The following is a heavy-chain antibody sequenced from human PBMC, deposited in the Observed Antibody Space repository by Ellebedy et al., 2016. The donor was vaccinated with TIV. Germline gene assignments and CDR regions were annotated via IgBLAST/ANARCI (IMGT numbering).Heavy chain of an antibody. CDR1: GITXXTYV. CDR3: AKDQDVAVITRMGA. D-gene: IGHD3-22*01. J-gene: IGHJ4*02. Sequence: PGGSLRLSCAASGITXXTYVXXWVRLPPGKGXELVSSIVISGGSTYYADSVKGRFTISRDHSKNTAYLQMNSLRAEDTAVYYCAKDQDVAVITRMGAWGQGARVTVSS. CDR2: IVISGGST. V-gene: IGHV3-23*01.